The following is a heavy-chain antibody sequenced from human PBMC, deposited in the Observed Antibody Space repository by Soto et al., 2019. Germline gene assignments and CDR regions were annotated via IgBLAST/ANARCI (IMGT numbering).Heavy chain of an antibody. CDR3: ARHRARNWFDP. CDR1: GGSISSSSYY. J-gene: IGHJ5*02. Sequence: KASETLSLTCIVSGGSISSSSYYWGWIRQPPGKGLEWIGSIYYSGSTYYNPSLKSRVTISVDTSKNQFSLKLSSVTAADTAVLYWARHRARNWFDPWGQGTLVTVSS. V-gene: IGHV4-39*01. D-gene: IGHD6-6*01. CDR2: IYYSGST.